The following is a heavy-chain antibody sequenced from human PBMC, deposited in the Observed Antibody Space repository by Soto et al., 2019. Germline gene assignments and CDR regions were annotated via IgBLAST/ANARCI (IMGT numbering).Heavy chain of an antibody. CDR1: GYSFLSHY. Sequence: QVQLVQSGAEVTRPGASVKVSCKASGYSFLSHYIHWVRQAPGQGLEWMGFINPSGGSATLAQKFQGRVTMTRDTSTSTVYMELTILRSEDAAVYYCARDYLSSKLSLSYFDFWGQGTLVTVSS. D-gene: IGHD2-2*01. CDR3: ARDYLSSKLSLSYFDF. V-gene: IGHV1-46*01. CDR2: INPSGGSA. J-gene: IGHJ4*02.